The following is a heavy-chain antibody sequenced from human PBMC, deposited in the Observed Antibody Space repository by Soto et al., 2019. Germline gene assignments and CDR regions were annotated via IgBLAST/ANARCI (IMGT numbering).Heavy chain of an antibody. V-gene: IGHV4-31*03. CDR3: ARMSGTYYVPEY. Sequence: QVQLQESGPRLVEASQTLSLTCTVSNASITSSGYYWSWVRQPPGKRLEWIGYIYHSGSTFYSPSLPCRLTTSVDTSKNQFSLTLRSLTAADTAVYHGARMSGTYYVPEYWGQGTLVTVSS. J-gene: IGHJ4*02. D-gene: IGHD1-26*01. CDR1: NASITSSGYY. CDR2: IYHSGST.